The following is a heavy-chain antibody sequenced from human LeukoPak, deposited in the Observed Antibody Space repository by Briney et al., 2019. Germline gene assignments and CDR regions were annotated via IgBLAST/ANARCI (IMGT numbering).Heavy chain of an antibody. CDR2: IDYSGRT. V-gene: IGHV4-59*01. CDR1: GGSIGSYY. CDR3: SRESGPFSPFGY. Sequence: SETLSLTCIVSGGSIGSYYWSWIRQPPGKGLEWIGYIDYSGRTNYNPSLKSRVTISVDTSKNQFSLNLRSVTAADTAVYYCSRESGPFSPFGYWGQGTLVTVTS. J-gene: IGHJ4*02. D-gene: IGHD1-26*01.